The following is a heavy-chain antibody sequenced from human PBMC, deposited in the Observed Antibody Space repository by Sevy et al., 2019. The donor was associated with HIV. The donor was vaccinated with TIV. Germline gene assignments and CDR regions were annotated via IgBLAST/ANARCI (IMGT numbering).Heavy chain of an antibody. J-gene: IGHJ3*01. CDR2: IGTGGDT. CDR1: GFNLRTYD. D-gene: IGHD3-10*01. V-gene: IGHV3-13*01. CDR3: ARGGSDAFDF. Sequence: GGSLRLSCAASGFNLRTYDMHWVRQAPGKGLEWVSAIGTGGDTSYPASVKGRFTISRENARNSLHLQMNNLGVGDTAMYFCARGGSDAFDFWGRGAMVTVSS.